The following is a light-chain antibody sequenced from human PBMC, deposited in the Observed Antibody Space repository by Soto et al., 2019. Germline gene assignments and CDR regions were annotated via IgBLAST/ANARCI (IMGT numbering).Light chain of an antibody. J-gene: IGKJ5*01. Sequence: IVMTQSPATLSVSPWETASLSCRASQSVSSNLAWYQQKPGQAPRLLIYGASTRATGIPARFSGSGSGTEFTLTISSLQSEDFAVYYCQQYNNWPLTFGPGTRLEIK. CDR1: QSVSSN. CDR3: QQYNNWPLT. V-gene: IGKV3-15*01. CDR2: GAS.